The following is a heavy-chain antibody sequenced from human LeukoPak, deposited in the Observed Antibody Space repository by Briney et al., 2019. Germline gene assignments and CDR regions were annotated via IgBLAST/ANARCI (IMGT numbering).Heavy chain of an antibody. V-gene: IGHV1-69*04. CDR1: GGTFSSHA. D-gene: IGHD3-10*01. Sequence: SVKVSCKASGGTFSSHAISWVRQAPGQGLEWMGRIIPILGIANYAQKFQGRVTITADKSTSTAYMELSSLRSEDTAVYYCARILTTRGVTTSYYYYYGMDVWGQGTTVTVSS. J-gene: IGHJ6*02. CDR3: ARILTTRGVTTSYYYYYGMDV. CDR2: IIPILGIA.